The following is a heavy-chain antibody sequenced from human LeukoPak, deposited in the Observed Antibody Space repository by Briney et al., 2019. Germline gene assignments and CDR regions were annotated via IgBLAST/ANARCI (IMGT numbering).Heavy chain of an antibody. J-gene: IGHJ4*02. CDR1: GGSISSSGYY. Sequence: PSETLSLTCTVSGGSISSSGYYWGWIRQPPGKRLEWIASMSYSGTTYYNPSLKSRVTISVDTSKNGFSLKLSSVTAADTAVYYCAKSGYSFLVDYWGQGTLVTVSS. CDR2: MSYSGTT. V-gene: IGHV4-39*01. CDR3: AKSGYSFLVDY. D-gene: IGHD5-18*01.